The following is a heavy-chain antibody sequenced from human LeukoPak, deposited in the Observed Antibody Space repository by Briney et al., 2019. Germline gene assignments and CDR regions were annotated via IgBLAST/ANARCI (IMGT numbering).Heavy chain of an antibody. Sequence: SETLSLTCTVSSGSIRSYYWSWIRQPPGKGLEWIGNIYSSGSTNYNPSLESRVTISVDTSKNQFPLKLSSVTAADTAVYYCASLGYSSGWADEYFQHWGQGTLVTVSS. J-gene: IGHJ1*01. CDR3: ASLGYSSGWADEYFQH. CDR2: IYSSGST. V-gene: IGHV4-59*01. CDR1: SGSIRSYY. D-gene: IGHD6-19*01.